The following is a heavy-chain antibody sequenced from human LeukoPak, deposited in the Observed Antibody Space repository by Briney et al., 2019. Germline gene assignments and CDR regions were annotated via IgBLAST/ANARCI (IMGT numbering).Heavy chain of an antibody. D-gene: IGHD1-26*01. V-gene: IGHV3-53*01. J-gene: IGHJ6*02. CDR3: ARRGIGYGMDV. Sequence: GGSLRLSCAASGFTVSTNYMSWVRQAPGKGLEWVSVIYSGGTTYYADYVKGRFTISRDNAKNTVHLQMNSLRAEDTAVYYCARRGIGYGMDVWGQGTTVTVSS. CDR1: GFTVSTNY. CDR2: IYSGGTT.